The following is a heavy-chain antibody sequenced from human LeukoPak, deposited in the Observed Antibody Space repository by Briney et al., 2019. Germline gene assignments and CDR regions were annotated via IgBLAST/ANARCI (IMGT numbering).Heavy chain of an antibody. CDR3: ARGLPSTDDY. V-gene: IGHV3-74*01. CDR1: GFTFSNYW. Sequence: GGSGRLSCAASGFTFSNYWMHWVRQAPGKGLVWVSRTNSDGSSTTYAVSVKGRFTIFRDNAKNTLYLQMNSLRAEDTAVYYCARGLPSTDDYWGKGTPVSFSS. CDR2: TNSDGSST. J-gene: IGHJ4*02.